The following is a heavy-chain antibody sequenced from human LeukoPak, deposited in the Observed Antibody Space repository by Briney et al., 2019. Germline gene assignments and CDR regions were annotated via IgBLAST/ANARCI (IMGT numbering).Heavy chain of an antibody. CDR2: ITNSGSTI. J-gene: IGHJ4*02. Sequence: GGSLRLSCAASGFTFSDYYMSWIRQAPGKGLEWVSYITNSGSTIYYADSVKGRFTISRDNAKNSLYLQMNRLRAEDAAVYYCAKAPVTTCSGAYCYPFDYWGQGTLVTVSS. D-gene: IGHD2-21*01. CDR3: AKAPVTTCSGAYCYPFDY. V-gene: IGHV3-11*01. CDR1: GFTFSDYY.